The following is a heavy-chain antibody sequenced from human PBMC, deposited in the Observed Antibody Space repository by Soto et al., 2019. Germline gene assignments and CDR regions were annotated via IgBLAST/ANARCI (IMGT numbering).Heavy chain of an antibody. CDR1: GFTFSSYW. CDR3: ARVGSCSSICCYNYYYYYMDF. CDR2: IKQDGSEK. Sequence: PGGSLRLSCAASGFTFSSYWMSWVRQAPGKGLEWVANIKQDGSEKYYVDSVKGRFTISRDNAKNSLYLQMNSLRAEDTAVYYCARVGSCSSICCYNYYYYYMDFWGTGITVTVSS. J-gene: IGHJ6*03. D-gene: IGHD2-2*02. V-gene: IGHV3-7*01.